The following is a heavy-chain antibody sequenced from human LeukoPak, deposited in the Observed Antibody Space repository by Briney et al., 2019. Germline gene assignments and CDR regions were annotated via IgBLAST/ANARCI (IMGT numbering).Heavy chain of an antibody. D-gene: IGHD4-17*01. CDR3: AKDSRRDYGDYGGWFDP. V-gene: IGHV3-9*03. CDR2: ISWNSGSI. J-gene: IGHJ5*02. CDR1: VFTFDDYA. Sequence: GGSLRLSCAASVFTFDDYAMHWVRRAPGKGLEWVSAISWNSGSIGYADSVKGRFTISRDNAKNSLYLQMNSLRAEDMALYYCAKDSRRDYGDYGGWFDPWGQGTLVTVSS.